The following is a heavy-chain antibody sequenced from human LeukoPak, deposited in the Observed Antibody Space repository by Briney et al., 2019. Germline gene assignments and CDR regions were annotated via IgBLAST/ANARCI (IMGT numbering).Heavy chain of an antibody. CDR3: IRSSGWPDS. Sequence: GGSLRLSCAASGFTVSSHWMHWVRQVPGKGLVWVARINEDGSSIIYADSVKGRFAISSDIAENTIYLLMNSLRVEDTAVYYCIRSSGWPDSWGQGTLVTVSS. CDR1: GFTVSSHW. D-gene: IGHD6-19*01. J-gene: IGHJ5*01. CDR2: INEDGSSI. V-gene: IGHV3-74*01.